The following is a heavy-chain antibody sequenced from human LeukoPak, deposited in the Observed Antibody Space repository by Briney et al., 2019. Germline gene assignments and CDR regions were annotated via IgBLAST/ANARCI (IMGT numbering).Heavy chain of an antibody. CDR3: ARGGSAANRAPL. J-gene: IGHJ4*02. Sequence: PSETLSLTCAVYGGSFSGYYWSWIRQPPGKGLEWIEEINHSRNTNYNPSLKSRVTISLDTSKNQFSLKLSSVTAADTAVYYCARGGSAANRAPLWGQGTLVTVSS. V-gene: IGHV4-34*01. CDR2: INHSRNT. D-gene: IGHD6-13*01. CDR1: GGSFSGYY.